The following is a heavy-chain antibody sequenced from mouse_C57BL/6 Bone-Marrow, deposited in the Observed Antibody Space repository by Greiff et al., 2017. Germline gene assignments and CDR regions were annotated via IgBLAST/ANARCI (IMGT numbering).Heavy chain of an antibody. CDR2: INPSSGYT. J-gene: IGHJ2*01. CDR1: GYTFTSYT. D-gene: IGHD4-1*01. Sequence: VQLQQSGAELARPGASVKMSCKASGYTFTSYTMHWVKQRPGQGLEWIGYINPSSGYTKYNQKFKDKATLTADKSSSTAYMQLSSLTSEDSAVYYCARLWVEGYFDYWGQGTTLTVSS. CDR3: ARLWVEGYFDY. V-gene: IGHV1-4*01.